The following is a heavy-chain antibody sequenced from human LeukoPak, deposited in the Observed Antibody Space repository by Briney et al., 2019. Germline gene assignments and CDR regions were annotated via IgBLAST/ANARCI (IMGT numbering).Heavy chain of an antibody. D-gene: IGHD4-11*01. V-gene: IGHV4-59*01. CDR3: ARYTTQYYMDV. J-gene: IGHJ6*03. CDR2: IYYSGST. Sequence: SETLSLTCTVSGGSISSYYWSWIRQPPGKGLEWIGYIYYSGSTNYNPSPKSRVTISVDTSKNQFSLKLSSVTAADTAVYYCARYTTQYYMDVWGKGTTVTVSS. CDR1: GGSISSYY.